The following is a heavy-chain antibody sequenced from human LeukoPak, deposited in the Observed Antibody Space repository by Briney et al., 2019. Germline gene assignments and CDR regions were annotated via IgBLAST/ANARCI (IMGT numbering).Heavy chain of an antibody. Sequence: GGSLRLSCAASGFNFSNYWMTWVRQPPGKGLEWVAIIKPDGSDRYSVDSEKGRFTVSRDNAKNSLYLQMSSLRAEDTAVYYCARGGHRQKEFWGQGTLVTVSS. CDR2: IKPDGSDR. CDR3: ARGGHRQKEF. D-gene: IGHD3-10*01. CDR1: GFNFSNYW. J-gene: IGHJ4*02. V-gene: IGHV3-7*01.